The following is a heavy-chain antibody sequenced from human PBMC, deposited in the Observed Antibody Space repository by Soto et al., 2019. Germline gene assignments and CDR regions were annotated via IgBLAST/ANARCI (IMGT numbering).Heavy chain of an antibody. CDR3: ARRPITIAGRNFDY. Sequence: ASETLSLTCAVYGGSFSGYYWSWIRQPPGKGLEWIGEINHSGSTNYNPSLKSRVTISVDTSKNQFSLKLSSVTAADTAVYYCARRPITIAGRNFDYWGQGTLVTVS. CDR2: INHSGST. CDR1: GGSFSGYY. V-gene: IGHV4-34*01. J-gene: IGHJ4*02. D-gene: IGHD3-9*01.